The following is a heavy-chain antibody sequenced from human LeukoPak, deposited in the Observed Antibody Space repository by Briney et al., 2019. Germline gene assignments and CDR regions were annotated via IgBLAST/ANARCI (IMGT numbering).Heavy chain of an antibody. D-gene: IGHD2-2*01. CDR1: GFTFSSYS. Sequence: GESLRLSCAASGFTFSSYSMNWVRQAPGKGLEWVSSISSSSSYIYYADSVKGRFTISRDNAKNSLYLQMNSLRAEDTAVYYCARAGVVPAAYYMDVWGKGTTVTVSS. J-gene: IGHJ6*03. CDR3: ARAGVVPAAYYMDV. V-gene: IGHV3-21*01. CDR2: ISSSSSYI.